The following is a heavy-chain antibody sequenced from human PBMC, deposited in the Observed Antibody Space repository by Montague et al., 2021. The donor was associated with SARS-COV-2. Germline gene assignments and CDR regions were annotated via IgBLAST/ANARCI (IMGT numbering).Heavy chain of an antibody. CDR3: AREVVGVKTNWLDTWGEGTLVSVASVWLPRLQGMDV. V-gene: IGHV4-61*03. J-gene: IGHJ6*02. CDR2: IYFNGNT. D-gene: IGHD3-16*01. CDR1: GVSVSSNNYY. Sequence: SETLSLTCSVSGVSVSSNNYYWTWIRRPPGKGLEWIGNIYFNGNTIFNPSLKGRVTTSIDTSKNHFSLRLTSVTPADTAVYYCAREVVGVKTNWLDTWGEGTLVSVASVWLPRLQGMDVWGQGTTVTVSS.